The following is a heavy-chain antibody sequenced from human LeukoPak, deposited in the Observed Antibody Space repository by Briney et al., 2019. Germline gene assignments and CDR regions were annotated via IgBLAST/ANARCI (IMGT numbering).Heavy chain of an antibody. CDR1: GITFTSFG. J-gene: IGHJ5*02. CDR3: ARDGTVTAGPFDP. Sequence: GGSLRLSCAAPGITFTSFGMHWLRQAPGKGLEWVAFIWYDGSNKYYADSVKGRFTISRDNSKNTLYLQMNSLRVEDTAVYYCARDGTVTAGPFDPWGRGTLVTVSS. CDR2: IWYDGSNK. D-gene: IGHD4-11*01. V-gene: IGHV3-33*01.